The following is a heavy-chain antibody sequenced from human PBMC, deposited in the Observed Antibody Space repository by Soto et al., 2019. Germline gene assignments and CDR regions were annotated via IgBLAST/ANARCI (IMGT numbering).Heavy chain of an antibody. J-gene: IGHJ3*02. CDR1: GFTFSSYA. Sequence: QVQLVESGGGVVQPGRSLRLSCAASGFTFSSYAMHWVRQAPGKGLEWVAVISYDGSNKYYADSVKGRFTISRDNSKNTLYLQMNSLRAEDTAVYYCAREGMDGEGSSDAFDIWGQGTMVTVSS. CDR2: ISYDGSNK. CDR3: AREGMDGEGSSDAFDI. V-gene: IGHV3-30-3*01. D-gene: IGHD3-10*01.